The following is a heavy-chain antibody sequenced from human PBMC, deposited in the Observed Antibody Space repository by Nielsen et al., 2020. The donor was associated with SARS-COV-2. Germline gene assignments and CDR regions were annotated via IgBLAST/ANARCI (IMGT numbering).Heavy chain of an antibody. Sequence: GESLKISCAASGFTFSSYGMHWVRQAPGKGLEWVAVIWYDGSNKYYADSVKGRFTISRDNSKNTLYLQMNSLRAEDTAVYYCARDTQQYSSSSVVGEFDYWGQGTLVTVSS. J-gene: IGHJ4*02. CDR2: IWYDGSNK. CDR1: GFTFSSYG. V-gene: IGHV3-33*01. D-gene: IGHD6-6*01. CDR3: ARDTQQYSSSSVVGEFDY.